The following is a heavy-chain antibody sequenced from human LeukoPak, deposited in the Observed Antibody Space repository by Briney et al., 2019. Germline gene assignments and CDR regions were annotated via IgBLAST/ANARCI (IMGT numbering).Heavy chain of an antibody. CDR3: ARDHAYDFWSGYYGGYYYYMDV. J-gene: IGHJ6*03. V-gene: IGHV3-30*03. CDR2: ISYDGSNK. Sequence: GGSLRLSCAASGFTFSSYGMHWVRQAPGKGLEWVAVISYDGSNKYYADSVKGRFTISRDNSKNTLYLQMNSLRAEDTAVYYCARDHAYDFWSGYYGGYYYYMDVWGKGTTVTVSS. D-gene: IGHD3-3*01. CDR1: GFTFSSYG.